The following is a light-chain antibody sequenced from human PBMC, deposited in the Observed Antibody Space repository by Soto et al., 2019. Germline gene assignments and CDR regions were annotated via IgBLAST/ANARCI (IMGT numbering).Light chain of an antibody. J-gene: IGLJ1*01. CDR3: AAWDESLYGYV. Sequence: QSVLTQPPSASGTPGQRVTISCSGSSSNIGTNTVNWYQQLPGTAPKLLIYSNNQRPSGVPDRFSGSQSGTSASLAISGLQSEDEADYYCAAWDESLYGYVFGPGPNATVL. V-gene: IGLV1-44*01. CDR1: SSNIGTNT. CDR2: SNN.